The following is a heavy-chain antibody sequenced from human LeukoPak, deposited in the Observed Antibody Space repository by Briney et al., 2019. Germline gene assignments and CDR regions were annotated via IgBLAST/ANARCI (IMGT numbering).Heavy chain of an antibody. D-gene: IGHD2-15*01. J-gene: IGHJ4*02. Sequence: SETLSLTCAVYGGSFSGYSWSWIRQPPGKGLEWIGEINHSGSTNYNPSLKSRVTISVDTSKNQFSLKLSSVTAADTAVYYCARSRGYCSGGSCHYFDVCGQGTLVTVSS. CDR2: INHSGST. V-gene: IGHV4-34*01. CDR1: GGSFSGYS. CDR3: ARSRGYCSGGSCHYFDV.